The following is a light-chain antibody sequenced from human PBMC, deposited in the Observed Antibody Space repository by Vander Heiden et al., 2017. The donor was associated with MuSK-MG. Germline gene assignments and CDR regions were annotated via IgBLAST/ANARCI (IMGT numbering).Light chain of an antibody. CDR1: QSVISK. CDR3: QQDDNWPFT. V-gene: IGKV3-15*01. CDR2: GAL. J-gene: IGKJ3*01. Sequence: ETVMTQSPGTLSVSPGESATLSCRASQSVISKLAWYQQKPGQAPRLLIYGALTRTTGTPARFRGSGSGTEFSLTINSLQSEDYAVYYCQQDDNWPFTFGHGTTVDIK.